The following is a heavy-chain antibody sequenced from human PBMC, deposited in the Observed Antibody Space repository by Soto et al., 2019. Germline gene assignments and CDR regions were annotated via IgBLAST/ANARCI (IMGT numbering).Heavy chain of an antibody. Sequence: GGSLRLSCTAAGFTFGDYAMSWVRQAPGKGLEWVGYIRSKASGGTAEYAASVKGRFTFSRDDSKSIAYLQMNSLKIEDTAIYYCTRDQPITPWGQGTMVTVSS. CDR3: TRDQPITP. V-gene: IGHV3-49*04. CDR1: GFTFGDYA. CDR2: IRSKASGGTA. J-gene: IGHJ3*01. D-gene: IGHD3-10*01.